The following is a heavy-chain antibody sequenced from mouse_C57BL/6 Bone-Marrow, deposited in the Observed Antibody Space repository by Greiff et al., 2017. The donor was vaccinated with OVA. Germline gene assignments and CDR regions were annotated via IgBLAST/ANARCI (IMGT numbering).Heavy chain of an antibody. CDR3: ARSFYYYGSSPAFDV. J-gene: IGHJ1*03. CDR1: GFNIKNTY. Sequence: EVMLVESVAELVRPGASVKLSCTASGFNIKNTYMHWVKQRPEQGLEWIGRIDPANGNTKYAPKFQGKATITADTSSNPAYLQLSSLTSEDTAIYYCARSFYYYGSSPAFDVWGTGTTVTVSS. V-gene: IGHV14-3*01. D-gene: IGHD1-1*01. CDR2: IDPANGNT.